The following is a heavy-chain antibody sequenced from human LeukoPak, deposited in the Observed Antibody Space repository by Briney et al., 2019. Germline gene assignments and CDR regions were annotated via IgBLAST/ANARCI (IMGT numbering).Heavy chain of an antibody. CDR3: ARDGLHTAHFDY. V-gene: IGHV3-48*02. J-gene: IGHJ4*02. Sequence: GGSLRLSCAASGFXFSTYTINWVRQAPGKGLEWVSTVSDSSDVHYSDSVKGRFTISRDNAGNSLYLQMNSLRDEDTAVYYCARDGLHTAHFDYWGQGTLVTVSS. D-gene: IGHD5-18*01. CDR1: GFXFSTYT. CDR2: VSDSSDV.